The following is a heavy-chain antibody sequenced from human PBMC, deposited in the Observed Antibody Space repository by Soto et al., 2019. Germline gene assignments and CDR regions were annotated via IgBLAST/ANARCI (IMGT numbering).Heavy chain of an antibody. CDR1: GFSLSTSGVG. D-gene: IGHD3-3*01. CDR2: IYWDDDK. CDR3: AHRVRADYYFWSGYYNNWFDP. Sequence: SGPTLVNPTQTLTLTCTFSGFSLSTSGVGVGWIRQPPGKALEWLALIYWDDDKRYSPSLKSRLTITKDTSKNQVVLTMTNMDPVDTATYYCAHRVRADYYFWSGYYNNWFDPWGQGTLVTVSS. J-gene: IGHJ5*02. V-gene: IGHV2-5*02.